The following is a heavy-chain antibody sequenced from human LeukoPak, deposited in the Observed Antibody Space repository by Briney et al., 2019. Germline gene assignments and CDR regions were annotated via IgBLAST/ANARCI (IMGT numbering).Heavy chain of an antibody. CDR1: GGSISSYY. V-gene: IGHV4-59*01. J-gene: IGHJ4*02. Sequence: SETLSLTCTISGGSISSYYWSWIRQPPGKGLEWIAYLFYSGSTDYNPSLESRVTISVDTSKNQSSLKLRSVTAADTAVYYCATVAVIRGVTYFDYWGQGTLVSVSS. D-gene: IGHD3-10*01. CDR3: ATVAVIRGVTYFDY. CDR2: LFYSGST.